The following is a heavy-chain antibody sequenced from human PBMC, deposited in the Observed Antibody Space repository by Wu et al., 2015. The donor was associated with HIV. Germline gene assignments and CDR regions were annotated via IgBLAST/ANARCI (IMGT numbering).Heavy chain of an antibody. J-gene: IGHJ6*02. D-gene: IGHD3-16*01. CDR2: IVVGSGNT. Sequence: QMQLVQSGPEVKKPGTSVKVSCKASGFTFTSSAMQWVRQARGQRLEWIGWIVVGSGNTNYAQKFQERVTITRDMSTSTAYMELSSLRSEDTAVYYCAADLRGHNVWGSYYYYGMDVWGQGTTVTVSS. CDR3: AADLRGHNVWGSYYYYGMDV. V-gene: IGHV1-58*02. CDR1: GFTFTSSA.